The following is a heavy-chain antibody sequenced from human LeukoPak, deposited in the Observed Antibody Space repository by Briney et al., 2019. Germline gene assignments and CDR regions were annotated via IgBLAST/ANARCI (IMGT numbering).Heavy chain of an antibody. V-gene: IGHV4-59*12. CDR3: ASRLLLWFGEFGGGYFDY. J-gene: IGHJ4*02. CDR2: VYYSGST. Sequence: PSETLSLTCSVSGDSISNYYWSWIRQPPGKGLEWIGFVYYSGSTHYNPSLESRVTISVDMSKNQFSLKLSSVTAADTAAYYCASRLLLWFGEFGGGYFDYWGQGTLVTVSS. D-gene: IGHD3-10*01. CDR1: GDSISNYY.